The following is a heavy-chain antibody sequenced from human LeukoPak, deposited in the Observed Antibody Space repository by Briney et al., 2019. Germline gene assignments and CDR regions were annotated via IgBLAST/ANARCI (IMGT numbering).Heavy chain of an antibody. Sequence: SGTLSLTCAVYGGSFSGYYWSWIRQPPGEGLEWIGEINHSGSTNYNPSLKSRVTISVDTSKNQFSLKLSSVTAADTAVYYCARADIVVVPAAMAKMGNYYYYGMDVWGKGTTVTVSS. CDR2: INHSGST. V-gene: IGHV4-34*01. CDR1: GGSFSGYY. CDR3: ARADIVVVPAAMAKMGNYYYYGMDV. D-gene: IGHD2-2*01. J-gene: IGHJ6*04.